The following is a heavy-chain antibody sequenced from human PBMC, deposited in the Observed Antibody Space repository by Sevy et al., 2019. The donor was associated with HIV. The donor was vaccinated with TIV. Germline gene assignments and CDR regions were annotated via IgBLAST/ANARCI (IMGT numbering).Heavy chain of an antibody. D-gene: IGHD2-15*01. J-gene: IGHJ5*02. CDR3: AKDGGGPFDP. Sequence: GGSLRLSCEASGFTFDDYAMHWVRQAPGKGLEWVSLISWDGGSTYYADSVKGRFTISRDNSKNSLYLQMNSLRAEDTALYYCAKDGGGPFDPWGQGTLVTVSS. CDR1: GFTFDDYA. CDR2: ISWDGGST. V-gene: IGHV3-43D*03.